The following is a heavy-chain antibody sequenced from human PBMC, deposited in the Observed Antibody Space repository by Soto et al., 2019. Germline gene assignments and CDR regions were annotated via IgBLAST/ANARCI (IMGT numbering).Heavy chain of an antibody. CDR3: ARLIGNSWLDS. CDR1: GDSVSSNTAT. J-gene: IGHJ5*01. Sequence: SQTLSLTGAISGDSVSSNTATCDRFRQSTSRGLEWLGRTYYRSKWSNDYAVSVKGRITINPDTSNNQFSLHLNSVTPDDTAVYYCARLIGNSWLDSWGQGTLVTVSS. CDR2: TYYRSKWSN. V-gene: IGHV6-1*01. D-gene: IGHD3-16*01.